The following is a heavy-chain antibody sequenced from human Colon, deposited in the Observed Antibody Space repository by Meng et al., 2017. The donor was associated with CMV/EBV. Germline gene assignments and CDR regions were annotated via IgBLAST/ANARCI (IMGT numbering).Heavy chain of an antibody. CDR3: ARVTAIFGVVIVGMDV. V-gene: IGHV3-48*03. D-gene: IGHD3-3*01. Sequence: GESLKISCAASGFTCSSYEMNWVRQAPGKGLEWVSYISSSGSTIYYADSVKGRFTISRDNAKNSLYLQMHSLRAEDTAVYYCARVTAIFGVVIVGMDVWGQGTTVTVSS. CDR1: GFTCSSYE. J-gene: IGHJ6*02. CDR2: ISSSGSTI.